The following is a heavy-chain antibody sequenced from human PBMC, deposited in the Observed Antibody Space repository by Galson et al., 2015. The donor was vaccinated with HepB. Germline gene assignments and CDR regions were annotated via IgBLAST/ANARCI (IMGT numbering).Heavy chain of an antibody. CDR2: ISGSGGST. V-gene: IGHV3-23*01. Sequence: SLRLSCAASGFTFGNYAMNWVRQAPGKGLEWVSAISGSGGSTYYADSVKGHFTISRDNSKNTLYLQMNSLRAEDTAVYYCAKDILYSGGSYFRVAFDIWGQGTMVTVSS. CDR1: GFTFGNYA. CDR3: AKDILYSGGSYFRVAFDI. J-gene: IGHJ3*02. D-gene: IGHD1-26*01.